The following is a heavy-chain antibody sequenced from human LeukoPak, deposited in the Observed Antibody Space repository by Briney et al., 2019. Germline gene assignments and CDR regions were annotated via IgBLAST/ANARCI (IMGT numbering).Heavy chain of an antibody. J-gene: IGHJ6*02. CDR2: ISGSCGST. V-gene: IGHV3-23*01. CDR3: AKGTIWSQYYYYYYGMDV. D-gene: IGHD3-3*01. CDR1: GFTFSSYA. Sequence: GGSLRLSCAASGFTFSSYAMSWVRQAPGKGLEWVSAISGSCGSTYYADSVKGRFTISRDNSKNTLYLQMNSLRAEDTAVYYCAKGTIWSQYYYYYYGMDVWGQGTTVTVSS.